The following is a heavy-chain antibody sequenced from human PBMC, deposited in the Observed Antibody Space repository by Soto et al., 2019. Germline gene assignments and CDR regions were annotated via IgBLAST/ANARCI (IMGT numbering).Heavy chain of an antibody. J-gene: IGHJ1*01. Sequence: QVQLVQSGAEVKKPGASVKVSCKASGYTFTSYDINWVRQATGQGLEWMGWMDPNSGNTGYAQKFRGRVTMSRNTSISTAYMELSSLRSEDTPMSYCAIGGRFSGVYWGQSIPVTVS. CDR2: MDPNSGNT. V-gene: IGHV1-8*01. D-gene: IGHD1-26*01. CDR1: GYTFTSYD. CDR3: AIGGRFSGVY.